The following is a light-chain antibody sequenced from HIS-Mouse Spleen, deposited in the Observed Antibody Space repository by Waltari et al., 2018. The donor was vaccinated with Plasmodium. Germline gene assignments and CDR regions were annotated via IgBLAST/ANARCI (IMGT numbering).Light chain of an antibody. CDR2: AAY. V-gene: IGKV1-39*01. CDR3: QQSYSTPWT. CDR1: QSISSY. Sequence: DIQMTQSPSSLSASVGDRVTITCQASQSISSYLNWYQQKPGKAPKILNYAAYNLQSGVPSRFSGSGSGTEFTLTISSLQPEDFATYYCQQSYSTPWTFGQGTKVEIK. J-gene: IGKJ1*01.